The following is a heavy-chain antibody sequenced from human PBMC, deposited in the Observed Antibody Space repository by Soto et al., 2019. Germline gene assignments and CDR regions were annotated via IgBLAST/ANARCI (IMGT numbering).Heavy chain of an antibody. CDR3: ATRSPAFDF. J-gene: IGHJ4*01. Sequence: GASVKVSCKTSCYTFTTFGISWVRQAPGQGLEWMGWINTNKGNTDYAQKFRGRVTMTTDTSTSTAYMELRSLRSDDTAVYYCATRSPAFDFWG. CDR1: CYTFTTFG. CDR2: INTNKGNT. V-gene: IGHV1-18*01.